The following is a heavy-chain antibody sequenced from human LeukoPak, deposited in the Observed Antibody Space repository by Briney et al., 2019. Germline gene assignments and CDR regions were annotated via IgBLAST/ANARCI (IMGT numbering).Heavy chain of an antibody. CDR1: GYTFTSYD. CDR2: INPKSGGA. D-gene: IGHD3-9*01. CDR3: AREYILTAYYGDY. J-gene: IGHJ4*02. Sequence: ASVKVSCKASGYTFTSYDINWVRQAPGQGLEWMGWINPKSGGANYAQKFQGRVAMTWDTSISTAYMELSRLRSDDTAAYYCAREYILTAYYGDYWGQGTLVTVSS. V-gene: IGHV1-2*02.